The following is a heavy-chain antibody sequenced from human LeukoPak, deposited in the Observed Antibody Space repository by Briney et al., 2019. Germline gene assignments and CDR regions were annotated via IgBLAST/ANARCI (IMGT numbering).Heavy chain of an antibody. D-gene: IGHD3-10*01. CDR2: IYTSGST. CDR3: ATDRGADFYDS. V-gene: IGHV4-61*02. Sequence: SETLSLTCTVSGGSISSGSYYWTWIRQPAGKGLEWIGRIYTSGSTNYNPSLQSRVTISVDTSKNQFSLKLSSVTAADTALYYCATDRGADFYDSWGQGILVTVSS. CDR1: GGSISSGSYY. J-gene: IGHJ4*02.